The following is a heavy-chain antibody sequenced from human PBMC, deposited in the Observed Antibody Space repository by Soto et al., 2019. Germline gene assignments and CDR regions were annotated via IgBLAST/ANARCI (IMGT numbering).Heavy chain of an antibody. J-gene: IGHJ4*02. V-gene: IGHV3-48*02. CDR1: GFTFQNYG. CDR2: IGSKSTSI. D-gene: IGHD6-19*01. CDR3: ARGDSRGWDFDY. Sequence: EVQLVESGGDLVQPGGSLTLSCAASGFTFQNYGMNWVRQAPGKGLEWLSYIGSKSTSIYYVDSVKGRFTISRDNADNSLYLRLNSLREEDTAVYYWARGDSRGWDFDYWGQGTLVAVSS.